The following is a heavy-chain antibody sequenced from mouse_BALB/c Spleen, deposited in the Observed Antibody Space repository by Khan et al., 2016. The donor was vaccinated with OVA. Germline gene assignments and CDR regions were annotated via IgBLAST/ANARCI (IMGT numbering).Heavy chain of an antibody. CDR1: GYAFTDYL. J-gene: IGHJ3*01. CDR2: INPGSGGT. D-gene: IGHD1-2*01. V-gene: IGHV1-54*01. CDR3: SRSGYGFGAY. Sequence: QVQLQQSGAELVRPGTSVKVSCKASGYAFTDYLIEWLKQRPGQGLEWIGVINPGSGGTNYNEKFKDKATLTADTSSSTAYMQLSGLTSDDSAVYFCSRSGYGFGAYWGPGTLVTVSA.